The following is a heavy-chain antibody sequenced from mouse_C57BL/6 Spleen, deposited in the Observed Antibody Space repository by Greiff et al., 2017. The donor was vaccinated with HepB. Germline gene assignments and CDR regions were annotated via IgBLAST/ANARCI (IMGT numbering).Heavy chain of an antibody. D-gene: IGHD2-4*01. J-gene: IGHJ1*03. V-gene: IGHV5-9-1*02. CDR3: TRALPYDYDNLFWYFDV. CDR2: ISSGGDYI. CDR1: GFTFSSYA. Sequence: EVKLQESGEGLVKPGGSLKLSCAASGFTFSSYAMSWVRQTPEKRLEWVAYISSGGDYIYYADTVKGRFTISRDNARNTLYLQMSSLKSEDTAMYYCTRALPYDYDNLFWYFDVWGTGTTVTVSS.